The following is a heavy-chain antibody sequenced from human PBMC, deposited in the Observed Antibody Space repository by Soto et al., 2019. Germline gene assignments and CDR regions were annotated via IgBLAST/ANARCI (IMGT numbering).Heavy chain of an antibody. CDR2: IWYDGSNK. J-gene: IGHJ4*02. CDR1: GFTFSSSG. D-gene: IGHD1-1*01. CDR3: AKDRGTKALPGIPRGGHYDS. Sequence: QVQLVESGGGVVQPGGSLRLSCAASGFTFSSSGMFWVRQTPGKGLEWLALIWYDGSNKHYADSVKGRFTISRDNSKNTLYLQMNSLTVEDTAVYYCAKDRGTKALPGIPRGGHYDSWGQGTLVTVSS. V-gene: IGHV3-33*06.